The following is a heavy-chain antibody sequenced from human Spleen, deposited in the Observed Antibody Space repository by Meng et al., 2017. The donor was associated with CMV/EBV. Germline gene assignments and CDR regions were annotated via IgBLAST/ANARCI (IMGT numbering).Heavy chain of an antibody. Sequence: GGSLRLSCAVSGFSVRKYDMTWVRQAPGKGLEWVSTIYSGGYTYYADSVKGRFTISRDISKNTLFLQMNSLRTEDTAVYFCASSWQLLRGPDSWGQGTLVTVSS. J-gene: IGHJ4*02. D-gene: IGHD1-26*01. CDR1: GFSVRKYD. CDR3: ASSWQLLRGPDS. CDR2: IYSGGYT. V-gene: IGHV3-66*02.